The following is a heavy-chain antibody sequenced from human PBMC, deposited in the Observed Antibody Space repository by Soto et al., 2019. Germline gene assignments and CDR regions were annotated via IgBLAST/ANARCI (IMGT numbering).Heavy chain of an antibody. V-gene: IGHV3-30*18. J-gene: IGHJ4*02. Sequence: PGGSLRLSCAGSGFTFRWFGMNWVRQAPGKGLEWVARISNDGSNEYYVDSVKGRFTISRDNSKNTLYLQMESLRAEDTAVYYCAKGEVRGIIPSYFDYWGLGTLVTFYS. CDR2: ISNDGSNE. CDR3: AKGEVRGIIPSYFDY. CDR1: GFTFRWFG. D-gene: IGHD3-10*01.